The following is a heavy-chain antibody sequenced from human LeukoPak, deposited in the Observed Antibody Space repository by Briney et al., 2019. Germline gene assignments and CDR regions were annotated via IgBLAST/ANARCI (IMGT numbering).Heavy chain of an antibody. CDR3: TKKPNVAGAGADYYYFYMAA. J-gene: IGHJ6*03. Sequence: SGGSLRLSCAASGFAFSSFAMGWVRQSPGKGLEWLSTINSGGNTTFYADSVKGRFTISRDNSKNTLHLHMDSLRPADTAIYYGTKKPNVAGAGADYYYFYMAAWGRGPGVTVSS. V-gene: IGHV3-23*01. CDR2: INSGGNTT. D-gene: IGHD6-19*01. CDR1: GFAFSSFA.